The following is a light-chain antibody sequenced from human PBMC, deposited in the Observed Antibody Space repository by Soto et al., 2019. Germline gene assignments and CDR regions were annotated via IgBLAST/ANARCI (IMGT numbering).Light chain of an antibody. Sequence: EIVLTQSPGTLSLSPGERATLSCRASQSVSGTYLAWYQQTPGQAPRLLIYGASTRATGIPARFSGSGSGTEFTLTISSLQSEDFAVYYCQQYNNWPRTFGQGTKVDI. J-gene: IGKJ1*01. V-gene: IGKV3-15*01. CDR2: GAS. CDR3: QQYNNWPRT. CDR1: QSVSGTY.